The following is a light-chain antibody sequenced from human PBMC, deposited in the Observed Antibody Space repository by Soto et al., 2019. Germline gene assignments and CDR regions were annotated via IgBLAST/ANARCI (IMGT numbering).Light chain of an antibody. CDR1: SSDVGGYNY. CDR3: SSYTAINTVT. V-gene: IGLV2-14*01. Sequence: QSVLTQPASVSGSPGQSITISCTGTSSDVGGYNYVSWYQQHPGKGPKLMIYEVTNRPSGVSFRFSGSKSGNTASLTISGLQAEDEADYYCSSYTAINTVTFGGGTKLPS. J-gene: IGLJ2*01. CDR2: EVT.